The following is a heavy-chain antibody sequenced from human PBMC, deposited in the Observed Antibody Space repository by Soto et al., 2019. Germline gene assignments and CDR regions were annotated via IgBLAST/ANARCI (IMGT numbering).Heavy chain of an antibody. J-gene: IGHJ4*02. CDR2: LTGGGST. V-gene: IGHV3-23*01. CDR1: GFTFSNYA. D-gene: IGHD3-9*01. CDR3: ARTRHDILTGYEEPLDY. Sequence: GGSLRLSCAASGFTFSNYAMSWVRQAPGRGLEWVSALTGGGSTYYADSVKGRFTISRDNSKNSLYLQMNSLRAEDTAVYYCARTRHDILTGYEEPLDYWGQGTLVTVSS.